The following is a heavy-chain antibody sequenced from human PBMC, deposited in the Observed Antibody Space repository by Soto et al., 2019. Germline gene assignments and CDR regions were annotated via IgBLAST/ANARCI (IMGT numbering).Heavy chain of an antibody. CDR3: AILNYDILTGYYIPDAFDI. V-gene: IGHV1-2*04. J-gene: IGHJ3*02. Sequence: ASVKGSCKASGYTFTGYYMHWVRQAPGQGLEWMGWINPNSGGTNYAQKFQGWVTMTRDTSISTAYMELSRLRSDDTAVYYCAILNYDILTGYYIPDAFDIWGQGTMVTVSS. CDR1: GYTFTGYY. D-gene: IGHD3-9*01. CDR2: INPNSGGT.